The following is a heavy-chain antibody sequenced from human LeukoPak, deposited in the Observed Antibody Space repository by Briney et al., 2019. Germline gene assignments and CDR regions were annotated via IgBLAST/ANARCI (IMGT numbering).Heavy chain of an antibody. CDR1: GGSISSYY. V-gene: IGHV4-59*12. J-gene: IGHJ3*02. CDR2: IYYSGST. Sequence: SETLSLTCTVSGGSISSYYWSWIRQPPGKGLEWIGYIYYSGSTNYNPTLKSRVTISVDTSKNQFSLKLSSVTAADTAVYYCAREGYCSSTSCTAEGAFDIWGQGTMVTVSS. D-gene: IGHD2-2*01. CDR3: AREGYCSSTSCTAEGAFDI.